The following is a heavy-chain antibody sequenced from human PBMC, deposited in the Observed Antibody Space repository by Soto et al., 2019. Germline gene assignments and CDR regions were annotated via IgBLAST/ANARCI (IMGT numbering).Heavy chain of an antibody. J-gene: IGHJ4*02. CDR3: ARNMATIRPEDCAADY. Sequence: ASMKVSCKASGYTFTSYGISWVRQAPGQGLEWMGWISAYNGNTNYAQKLQGRVTMTTDTSTSTAYMELRSLRSDDTAVYYCARNMATIRPEDCAADYWGQGTLVTVSS. V-gene: IGHV1-18*04. CDR2: ISAYNGNT. D-gene: IGHD5-12*01. CDR1: GYTFTSYG.